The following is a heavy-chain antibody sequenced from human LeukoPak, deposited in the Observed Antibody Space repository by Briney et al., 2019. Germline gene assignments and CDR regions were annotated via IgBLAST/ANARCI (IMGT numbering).Heavy chain of an antibody. CDR2: ISYDGSNK. V-gene: IGHV3-30-3*01. J-gene: IGHJ6*02. D-gene: IGHD2-15*01. Sequence: WGSLRLSCAASGFIFSNYAMDWVRQAPGKGLEWVAVISYDGSNKYYADSVKGRFTISRDNAKNSLYLQMNSLRAEDTAVYYCASVAARGYYGMDVWGQGTTVTVSS. CDR3: ASVAARGYYGMDV. CDR1: GFIFSNYA.